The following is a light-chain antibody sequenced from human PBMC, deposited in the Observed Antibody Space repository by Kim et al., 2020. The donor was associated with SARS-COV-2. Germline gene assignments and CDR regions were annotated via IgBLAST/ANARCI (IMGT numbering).Light chain of an antibody. V-gene: IGLV3-1*01. Sequence: SYELTQPPSVSVSPGQTASITCSGDKLEDKYACWYQQKPGQSPVLVIYQDSKRPSGIPERFSGSNSGNTATLTISGTQAMDEADYYCQAWDSSTNWVFGGGTQLTVL. CDR3: QAWDSSTNWV. J-gene: IGLJ3*02. CDR2: QDS. CDR1: KLEDKY.